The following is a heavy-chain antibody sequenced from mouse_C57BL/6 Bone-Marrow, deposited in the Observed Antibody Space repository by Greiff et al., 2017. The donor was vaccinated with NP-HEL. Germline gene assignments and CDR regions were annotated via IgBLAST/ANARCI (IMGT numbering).Heavy chain of an antibody. Sequence: VKLQESGAELVKPGASVKMSCKASGYTFTSYRITWVKQRPGQGLEWIGDIYPGSGSTNYNEKFKSKATLTVDTSSSTAYMQLSSLTSEDSAVYYCARLLRYWGQGTTLTVSS. J-gene: IGHJ2*01. CDR3: ARLLRY. V-gene: IGHV1-55*01. D-gene: IGHD1-1*01. CDR2: IYPGSGST. CDR1: GYTFTSYR.